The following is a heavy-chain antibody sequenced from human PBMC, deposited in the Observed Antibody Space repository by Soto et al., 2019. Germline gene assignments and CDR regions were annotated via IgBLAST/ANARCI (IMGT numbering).Heavy chain of an antibody. CDR2: ISAYNGNT. CDR1: GYTFTSYG. Sequence: ASVKVSCKASGYTFTSYGISWVRQAPGQGLEWMGWISAYNGNTNYAQKFQGRVTMTEDTSTDTAYMELSSLRSEDTAVYYCATGSPRDYYGSGSYYRNDYWGQGTLVTVSS. V-gene: IGHV1-18*01. CDR3: ATGSPRDYYGSGSYYRNDY. D-gene: IGHD3-10*01. J-gene: IGHJ4*02.